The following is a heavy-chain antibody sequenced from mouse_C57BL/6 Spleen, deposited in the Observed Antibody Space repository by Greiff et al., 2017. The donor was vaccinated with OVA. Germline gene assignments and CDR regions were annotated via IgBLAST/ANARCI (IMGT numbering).Heavy chain of an antibody. CDR1: GYTFTDYE. J-gene: IGHJ2*01. CDR2: IDPETGGT. D-gene: IGHD2-3*01. CDR3: TNYDGYYYFDY. Sequence: VQLQQSGAELVRPGASVTLSCKASGYTFTDYEMHWVKQTPVHGLEWIGAIDPETGGTAYNQKFKGKAILTADKSSSTAYMELRSLTSEDSAVYYCTNYDGYYYFDYWGQGTTLTVSS. V-gene: IGHV1-15*01.